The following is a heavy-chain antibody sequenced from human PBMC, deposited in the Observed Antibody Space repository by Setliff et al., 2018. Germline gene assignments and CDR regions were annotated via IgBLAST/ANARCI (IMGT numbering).Heavy chain of an antibody. V-gene: IGHV1-8*02. D-gene: IGHD2-2*01. Sequence: ASVKVSCKASGYTFTSYDINWVRQATGQGLEWMGWMNPNSGNTGYAQKFQGRVTMTRNTSISTAYMDLNSLRAEDTAVYYCARDMTGSSWIFDSWGQGTLVTVS. CDR2: MNPNSGNT. CDR3: ARDMTGSSWIFDS. CDR1: GYTFTSYD. J-gene: IGHJ4*02.